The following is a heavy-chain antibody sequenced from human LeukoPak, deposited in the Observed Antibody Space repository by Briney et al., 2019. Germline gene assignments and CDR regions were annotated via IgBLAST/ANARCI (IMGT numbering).Heavy chain of an antibody. CDR2: ISGSGGST. Sequence: GGSLRLSCAASGFTFSSYAMRWVRQAPGKGLEWVSAISGSGGSTYYADSVKGRFTISRDNSKNTLYLQMNSLRAEDTAVYYCAKALDTAMDHYGMDVWGQGTTVTVSS. D-gene: IGHD5-18*01. J-gene: IGHJ6*02. CDR3: AKALDTAMDHYGMDV. CDR1: GFTFSSYA. V-gene: IGHV3-23*01.